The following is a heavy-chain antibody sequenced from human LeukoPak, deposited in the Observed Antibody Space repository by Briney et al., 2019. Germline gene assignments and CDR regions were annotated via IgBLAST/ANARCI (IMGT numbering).Heavy chain of an antibody. CDR1: GFTFSSYA. J-gene: IGHJ4*02. D-gene: IGHD6-13*01. V-gene: IGHV3-23*01. CDR2: ISGSAGST. CDR3: AKGSRYSSSWTFDY. Sequence: GGSLRLSCAASGFTFSSYAMSWVRQAPGKRLEWVSTISGSAGSTFYADSVKGRFTISRDNSKNTLYLQMNSLRDEDTAVYYCAKGSRYSSSWTFDYWGQGTLVTVS.